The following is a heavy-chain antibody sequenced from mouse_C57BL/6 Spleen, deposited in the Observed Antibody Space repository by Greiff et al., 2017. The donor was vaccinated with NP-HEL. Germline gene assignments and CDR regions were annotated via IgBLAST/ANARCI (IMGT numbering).Heavy chain of an antibody. CDR1: GYTFTSYT. CDR2: INPSSGYT. Sequence: VQLQQSGAELARPGASVKMSCKASGYTFTSYTMHWVKQRPGQGLEWIGYINPSSGYTKYNQKFKDKATLTADKSSSTAYMQLSSLTSEDSAVYYCARAKVQNRWGGNAMDYWGQGTSVTVSS. D-gene: IGHD4-1*01. CDR3: ARAKVQNRWGGNAMDY. J-gene: IGHJ4*01. V-gene: IGHV1-4*01.